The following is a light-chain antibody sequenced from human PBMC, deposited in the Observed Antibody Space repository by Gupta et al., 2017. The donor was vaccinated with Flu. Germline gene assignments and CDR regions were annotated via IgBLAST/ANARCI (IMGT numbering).Light chain of an antibody. Sequence: SSDVGAYKYVSWYQQYPGKAPKLLIYEVSSRPSGVPDRFSGSKSGNTASLTVSGLQAEDEADYYCSSYAGSNNFKVFGGGTKLTVL. J-gene: IGLJ3*02. CDR2: EVS. V-gene: IGLV2-8*01. CDR3: SSYAGSNNFKV. CDR1: SSDVGAYKY.